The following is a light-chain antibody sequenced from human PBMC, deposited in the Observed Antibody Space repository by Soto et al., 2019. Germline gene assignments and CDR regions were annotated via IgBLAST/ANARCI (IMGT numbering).Light chain of an antibody. J-gene: IGKJ4*01. CDR1: QSVSSGY. CDR3: QQYTNWPPLT. V-gene: IGKV3-15*01. CDR2: GAS. Sequence: EIVLTQSPGTLSLSPGERATLSCRASQSVSSGYLAWYQQKPGQAPRLLIYGASTRATGVPVRFSGSGSGTEFTLTISSLQSEDFAVYYCQQYTNWPPLTFGGGTKVDIK.